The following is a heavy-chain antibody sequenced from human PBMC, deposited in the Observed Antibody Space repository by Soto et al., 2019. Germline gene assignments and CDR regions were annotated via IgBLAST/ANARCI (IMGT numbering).Heavy chain of an antibody. CDR3: ARDRGRGYGSSSIYYYYYYGMDV. V-gene: IGHV1-69*13. D-gene: IGHD6-6*01. CDR2: IIPIFGTA. J-gene: IGHJ6*02. Sequence: ASVKVSCKASGGTFSNYAISWVRQAPGQGLEWMGGIIPIFGTANYAQKFQGRVTITADESTSTAYMELSSLRSEDTAVYYCARDRGRGYGSSSIYYYYYYGMDVWGQGTTVTVSS. CDR1: GGTFSNYA.